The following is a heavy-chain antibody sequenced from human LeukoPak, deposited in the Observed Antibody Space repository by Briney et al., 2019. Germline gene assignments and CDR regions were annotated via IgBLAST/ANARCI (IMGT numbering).Heavy chain of an antibody. CDR1: GFTFSSYA. J-gene: IGHJ6*02. Sequence: GGSLRLSCAASGFTFSSYAIHWVRQAPGKGLEYVSAISSNGGSTYYANSVKGRFTISRDNSKNTLYLQMGSLRAEDMAVYYCARDHYYYGMDVWGQGTTVTVSS. CDR2: ISSNGGST. V-gene: IGHV3-64*01. CDR3: ARDHYYYGMDV.